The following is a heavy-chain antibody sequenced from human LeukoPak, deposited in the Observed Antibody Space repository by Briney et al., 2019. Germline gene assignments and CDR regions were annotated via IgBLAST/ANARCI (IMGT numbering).Heavy chain of an antibody. Sequence: SETLSLTCTVSGGSISSYHWVWIRQPAGKGLEWIGRIYTGGSTNYNPSLKSRVTMSVDASKRQFFLKLSSVTAADTAVYYCARDRNYNSISSYYGMDVWGHGTTVTVPS. CDR2: IYTGGST. J-gene: IGHJ6*02. CDR3: ARDRNYNSISSYYGMDV. V-gene: IGHV4-4*07. D-gene: IGHD5-24*01. CDR1: GGSISSYH.